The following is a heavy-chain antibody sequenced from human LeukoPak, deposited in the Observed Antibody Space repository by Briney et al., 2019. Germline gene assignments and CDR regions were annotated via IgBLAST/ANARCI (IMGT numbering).Heavy chain of an antibody. Sequence: ASVTVSCKASGYTFTGYYMHWVRQAPGQGLEWMGWINPNSGGTNYAQKFQGRVTMTRDTSISTAYMELSRLRSDDTAVYYCARLRRVAVAASSGSGGYWGQGTLVTVSS. CDR3: ARLRRVAVAASSGSGGY. V-gene: IGHV1-2*02. J-gene: IGHJ4*02. CDR1: GYTFTGYY. D-gene: IGHD6-19*01. CDR2: INPNSGGT.